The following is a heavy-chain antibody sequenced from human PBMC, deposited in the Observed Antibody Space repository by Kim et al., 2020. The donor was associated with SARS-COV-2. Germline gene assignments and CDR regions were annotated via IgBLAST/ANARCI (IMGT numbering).Heavy chain of an antibody. D-gene: IGHD5-12*01. CDR3: AKSGYDSHYYYGMDV. J-gene: IGHJ6*02. CDR1: GGTFSSYA. V-gene: IGHV1-69*04. CDR2: IIPILGIA. Sequence: SVKVSCKASGGTFSSYAISGVRQAPGQGLEWMGRIIPILGIANYAQKFQGRVTITADKSTSTAYMELSSLRSEDMAVYYCAKSGYDSHYYYGMDVWGQGTTVTVSS.